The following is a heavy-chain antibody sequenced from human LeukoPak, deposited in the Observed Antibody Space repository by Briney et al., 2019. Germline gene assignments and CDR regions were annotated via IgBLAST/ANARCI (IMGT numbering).Heavy chain of an antibody. D-gene: IGHD7-27*01. CDR1: GFTFSSYW. CDR3: ALELGARGGSWFDP. CDR2: IKQDGSEK. Sequence: PGGSLRLSCAASGFTFSSYWMSWVRQAPGKGLEWVANIKQDGSEKYYVDSVKGRFTISRDNAKNSLYLQMNSLRAEDTAVYYCALELGARGGSWFDPWGQGTLVTVSS. V-gene: IGHV3-7*01. J-gene: IGHJ5*02.